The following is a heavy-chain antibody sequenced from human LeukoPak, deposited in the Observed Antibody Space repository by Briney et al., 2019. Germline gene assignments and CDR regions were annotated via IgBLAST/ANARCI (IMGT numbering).Heavy chain of an antibody. Sequence: PSQTLSLTCTVSGGPISSGDYYWSWIRQPPGKGLEWIGYIYYSGSTYYNPSLKSRVTISVDTSKNQFSLKLSSVTAADTAVYYCARAGCSGGSCYPDPYYFDYWGQGTLVTVSS. V-gene: IGHV4-30-4*01. CDR2: IYYSGST. CDR1: GGPISSGDYY. J-gene: IGHJ4*02. D-gene: IGHD2-15*01. CDR3: ARAGCSGGSCYPDPYYFDY.